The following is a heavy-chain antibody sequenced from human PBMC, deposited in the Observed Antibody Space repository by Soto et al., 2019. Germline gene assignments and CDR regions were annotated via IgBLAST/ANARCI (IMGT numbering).Heavy chain of an antibody. V-gene: IGHV4-59*12. Sequence: SETLSLTCTVSGGSISSYYWSWIRQPPGKGLEWIGYIYYSGSTNYNPSLKSRVTISVDTSKNQFSLKLSSVTAADTAVYYCAREKAPLYSSSWYWFDPWGQGTLVNVSS. J-gene: IGHJ5*02. CDR3: AREKAPLYSSSWYWFDP. D-gene: IGHD6-13*01. CDR1: GGSISSYY. CDR2: IYYSGST.